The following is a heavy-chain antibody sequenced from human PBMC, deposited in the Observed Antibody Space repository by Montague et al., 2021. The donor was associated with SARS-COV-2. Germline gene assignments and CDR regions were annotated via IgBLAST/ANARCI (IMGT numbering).Heavy chain of an antibody. J-gene: IGHJ5*02. CDR3: ARERYSSSLTRGSTWFDP. CDR2: INHSGST. CDR1: GGSFSGYY. D-gene: IGHD3-9*01. V-gene: IGHV4-34*01. Sequence: SETLSLTCAVYGGSFSGYYWSWIRQPPGKGLEWIGEINHSGSTNYNPSPKSRVTISIDTSKNQFSLKLSSVTAADTAVYYCARERYSSSLTRGSTWFDPWGQGTLVTVSS.